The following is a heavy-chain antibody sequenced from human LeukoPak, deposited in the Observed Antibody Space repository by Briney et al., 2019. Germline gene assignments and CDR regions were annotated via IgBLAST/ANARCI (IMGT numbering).Heavy chain of an antibody. CDR1: GGSISSHY. CDR3: ARDPSRKPYCGRWYFDL. J-gene: IGHJ2*01. Sequence: TPSETLSLTCTVSGGSISSHYWSWVRQPPGKGLEWVGYIYYSGSTNYNPSLKSRVTISVDTSKNQFSLKLSSVTAADTAVYYCARDPSRKPYCGRWYFDLWGRGTLVTVSS. V-gene: IGHV4-59*11. D-gene: IGHD2-8*02. CDR2: IYYSGST.